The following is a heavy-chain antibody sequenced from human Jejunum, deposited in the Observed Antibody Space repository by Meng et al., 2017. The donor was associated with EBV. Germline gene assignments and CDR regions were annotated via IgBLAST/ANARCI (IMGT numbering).Heavy chain of an antibody. D-gene: IGHD3-22*01. J-gene: IGHJ4*02. Sequence: QVQLEEPGPGLVKPSETLSLTCNVSGGYVSTASYYWSWIRQSPGKGLEWIGYIYYSGNTNYNPSLKSRATITVDTSKNQFSLKLSSVTAADTAVYYCARVVDYYERSGYPDFWGQGTLVTVSS. V-gene: IGHV4-61*01. CDR2: IYYSGNT. CDR1: GGYVSTASYY. CDR3: ARVVDYYERSGYPDF.